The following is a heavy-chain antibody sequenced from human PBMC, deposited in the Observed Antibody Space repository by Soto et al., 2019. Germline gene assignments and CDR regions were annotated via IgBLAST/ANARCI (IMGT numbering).Heavy chain of an antibody. Sequence: QVQLVESGGGVVQPGRSLRLSCAASGFTFSSYGMHWVRQAPGKGLEWVAVIWYDGSNKYYADSVKGRFTISRDNSKNTLYLQMNSLRAEDTAVYYCARDVDIVAEGPFGFDYWGQGTLVTVSS. CDR2: IWYDGSNK. V-gene: IGHV3-33*01. D-gene: IGHD5-12*01. CDR3: ARDVDIVAEGPFGFDY. CDR1: GFTFSSYG. J-gene: IGHJ4*02.